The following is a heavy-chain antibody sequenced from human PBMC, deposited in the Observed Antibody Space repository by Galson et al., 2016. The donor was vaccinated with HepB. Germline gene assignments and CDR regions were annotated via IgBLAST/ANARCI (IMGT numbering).Heavy chain of an antibody. CDR3: GRGDEFDV. J-gene: IGHJ3*01. CDR1: GFTLKTYS. CDR2: IDRSNDFI. Sequence: LRLSCAASGFTLKTYSVHWVRQAPGKGLEWVSSIDRSNDFIHYADSVKGRFTMSRDNAENSLYLQMNSLRPEDTAVYYCGRGDEFDVWCRGTMVTVSS. D-gene: IGHD3-16*01. V-gene: IGHV3-21*01.